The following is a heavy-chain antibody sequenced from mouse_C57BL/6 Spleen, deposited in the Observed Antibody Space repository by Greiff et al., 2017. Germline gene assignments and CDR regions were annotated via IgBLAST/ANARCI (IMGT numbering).Heavy chain of an antibody. J-gene: IGHJ3*01. CDR3: ARRDDGSGFAY. V-gene: IGHV1-69*01. CDR1: GYTFTSSW. CDR2: IDPSDSYT. Sequence: VQLQQPGAELVMPGASVKLSCKASGYTFTSSWMHWVKQRPGQGLEWIGEIDPSDSYTNYNQKFKGKSTLTVDKSSSTAYMQLSSLTSEDSAVYYCARRDDGSGFAYWGQGTLVTVSA. D-gene: IGHD1-1*01.